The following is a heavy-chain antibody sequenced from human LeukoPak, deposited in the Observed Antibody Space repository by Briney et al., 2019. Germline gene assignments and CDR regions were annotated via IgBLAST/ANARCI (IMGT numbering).Heavy chain of an antibody. CDR2: ISSSGSTI. CDR3: ARDLSVAGGFDY. V-gene: IGHV3-48*03. D-gene: IGHD6-19*01. J-gene: IGHJ4*02. CDR1: GFTFSSYE. Sequence: PGGSLRLSCAASGFTFSSYEMNWVRQAPGKWLEWVSYISSSGSTIYYADSVKGRFTISRDNAKNSLYLQMNSLRAEDTAVYYCARDLSVAGGFDYWGQGTLVTVSS.